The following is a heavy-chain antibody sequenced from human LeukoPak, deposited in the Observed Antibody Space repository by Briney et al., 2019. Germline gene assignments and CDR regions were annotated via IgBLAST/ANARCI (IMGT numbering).Heavy chain of an antibody. Sequence: PSETLSLTCAVYGGSFSGYYWSWIRQPPGKGLEWIGEINHSGSTNYNPSLKSRVTISVDTSKNQFSLKLSSVTAAATAVYYCARRGYDFWSGHASLFDYWGQGTLVTVSS. CDR2: INHSGST. J-gene: IGHJ4*02. D-gene: IGHD3-3*01. V-gene: IGHV4-34*01. CDR3: ARRGYDFWSGHASLFDY. CDR1: GGSFSGYY.